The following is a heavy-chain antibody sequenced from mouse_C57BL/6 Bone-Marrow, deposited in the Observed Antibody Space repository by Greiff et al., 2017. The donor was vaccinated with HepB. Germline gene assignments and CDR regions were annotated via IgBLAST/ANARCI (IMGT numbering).Heavy chain of an antibody. D-gene: IGHD2-4*01. CDR3: ARTAITRFAY. V-gene: IGHV1-69*01. CDR2: IDPSDSYT. CDR1: GYTFTSYW. Sequence: QVQLQQPGAELVMPGASVKLSCKASGYTFTSYWMHWVKQRPGQGLEWIGEIDPSDSYTNYNQKFKGKSTVTVDKSSSTAYMQLSSLTSEDSAVYYCARTAITRFAYWGRGTLVTVSA. J-gene: IGHJ3*01.